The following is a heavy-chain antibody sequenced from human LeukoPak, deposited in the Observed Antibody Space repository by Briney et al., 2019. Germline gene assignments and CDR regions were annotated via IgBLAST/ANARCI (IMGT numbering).Heavy chain of an antibody. D-gene: IGHD5-18*01. CDR3: ARDVGSYGVLADY. Sequence: PGGSLRLPCAASGFTFSSYSMNWVRQAPGKGLEWVSYISSSSSTIYYADSVKGRFTISRDNAKNSLCLQMNSLRAEDTAVYYCARDVGSYGVLADYWGQGTLVTVSS. V-gene: IGHV3-48*01. CDR1: GFTFSSYS. CDR2: ISSSSSTI. J-gene: IGHJ4*02.